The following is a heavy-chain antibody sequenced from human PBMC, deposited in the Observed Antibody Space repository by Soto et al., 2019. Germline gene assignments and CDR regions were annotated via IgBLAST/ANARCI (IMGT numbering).Heavy chain of an antibody. Sequence: SGPTLVNPTQTLTLTCTFSGFSLSTSGVGVGWIRQPPGKALEWLALIYWDDDKRYSPSLKSGLTITKDTSKNQVVLTMTNMDPVDTATYCCAHHCSGGSCYSNWFDPWGQGTLVTVSS. CDR3: AHHCSGGSCYSNWFDP. V-gene: IGHV2-5*02. J-gene: IGHJ5*02. D-gene: IGHD2-15*01. CDR2: IYWDDDK. CDR1: GFSLSTSGVG.